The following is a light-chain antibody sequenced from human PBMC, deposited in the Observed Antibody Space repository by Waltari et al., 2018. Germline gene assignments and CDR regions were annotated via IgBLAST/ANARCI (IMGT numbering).Light chain of an antibody. CDR2: TAS. Sequence: DIQLTQSPSFLSASVGDRVTITCRSSQGISSLLAWYQQKTGKAPQLLIHTASTVQGGVPSRFSGSGSGTDFTLTISSLQPEDFATYYCQQRHSYPITFGQGTKVEIK. V-gene: IGKV1-9*01. J-gene: IGKJ1*01. CDR1: QGISSL. CDR3: QQRHSYPIT.